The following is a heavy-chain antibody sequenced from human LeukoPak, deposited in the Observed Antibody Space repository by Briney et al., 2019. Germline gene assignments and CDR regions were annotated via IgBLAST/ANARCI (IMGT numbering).Heavy chain of an antibody. V-gene: IGHV4-59*11. Sequence: SETLSLTCTVTGASISSHYWCWIRQTPGAGLEWIGDIYDRGSTTYNPSLKSRVSISVDTSRNQFSLNLRSVTAADTAVYYCAKIEVGRFDPWGQGTLVTVSS. CDR1: GASISSHY. D-gene: IGHD1-26*01. CDR2: IYDRGST. J-gene: IGHJ5*02. CDR3: AKIEVGRFDP.